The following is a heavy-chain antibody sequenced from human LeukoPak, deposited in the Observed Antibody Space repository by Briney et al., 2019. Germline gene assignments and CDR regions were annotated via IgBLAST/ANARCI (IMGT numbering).Heavy chain of an antibody. D-gene: IGHD3-10*01. CDR3: AKGPGSHPAYGWFDP. CDR2: ISGSGGST. V-gene: IGHV3-23*01. CDR1: GFTFSSYA. J-gene: IGHJ5*02. Sequence: GRSLRLSCAASGFTFSSYAMSWVRQAPGKGLEWVSAISGSGGSTYYADSVKGRFTISRDNSKNTLYLQMNSLRAEDTAVYYCAKGPGSHPAYGWFDPWGQGTLVTVSS.